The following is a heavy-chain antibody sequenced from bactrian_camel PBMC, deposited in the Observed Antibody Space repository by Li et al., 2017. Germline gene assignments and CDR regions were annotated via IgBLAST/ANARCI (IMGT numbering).Heavy chain of an antibody. CDR2: LYTGGDQP. D-gene: IGHD2*01. J-gene: IGHJ4*01. Sequence: HVQLVESGGGSAQAGGSLTLSCSYLGDPYYTNCLGWFRQAPGKEREGIVSLYTGGDQPYYADSVKGRFTISQDRSTGSRDNDKYTLTLQMNSLKPEDTAMYYCAAGRLRNGYCYSLLNRLAYNNWGQGTQVTVS. CDR3: AAGRLRNGYCYSLLNRLAYNN. V-gene: IGHV3S63*01. CDR1: GDPYYTNC.